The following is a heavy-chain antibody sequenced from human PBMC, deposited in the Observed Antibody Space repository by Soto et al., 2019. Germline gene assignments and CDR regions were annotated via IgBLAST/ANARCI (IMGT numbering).Heavy chain of an antibody. CDR2: IDGTGSGT. J-gene: IGHJ4*02. CDR3: VKARYYSHRGYFDY. V-gene: IGHV3-23*01. D-gene: IGHD1-26*01. Sequence: GALRLSCAASGFTFSSGDAMSWVRQAPGKRLEWVATIDGTGSGTYYADSVKGRFTISRDNAKSTLHLQMNSLRAEDTAVYHCVKARYYSHRGYFDYWGQGTLVTFSS. CDR1: GFTFSSGDA.